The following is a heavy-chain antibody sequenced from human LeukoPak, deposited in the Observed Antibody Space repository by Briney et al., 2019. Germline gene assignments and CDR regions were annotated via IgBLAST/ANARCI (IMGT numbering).Heavy chain of an antibody. CDR3: AREWGMITFGGVIVN. Sequence: ASVKVSCKASGYTFTSYGISWVRQAPGQGLEWMGWISAYNGNTNYAQKLQGRVTMTTDTSTSTAYMELRSLRSDDTAVYYCAREWGMITFGGVIVNWGQGTLVTVSS. CDR1: GYTFTSYG. V-gene: IGHV1-18*01. J-gene: IGHJ4*02. D-gene: IGHD3-16*02. CDR2: ISAYNGNT.